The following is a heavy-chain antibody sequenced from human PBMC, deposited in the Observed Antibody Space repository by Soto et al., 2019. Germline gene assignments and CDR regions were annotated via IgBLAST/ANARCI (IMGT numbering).Heavy chain of an antibody. CDR3: ARSRGETTVTRNFDC. V-gene: IGHV4-34*01. D-gene: IGHD4-17*01. J-gene: IGHJ4*02. CDR1: GGSFSGYY. CDR2: INHSGST. Sequence: SETLSLTCAVYGGSFSGYYWSWIRQPPGKGLEWIGEINHSGSTNYNASLKSRVTISVDTSKNQFSLKLSSVTAADTAVYYCARSRGETTVTRNFDCWGQGTLVTVSS.